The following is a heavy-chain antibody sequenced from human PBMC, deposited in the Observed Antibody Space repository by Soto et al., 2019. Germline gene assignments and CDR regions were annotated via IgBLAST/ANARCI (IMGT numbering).Heavy chain of an antibody. Sequence: QVQLVQSGAEVKKPGASVKVSCKASGGTFSSYAISWVRQAPGQGLEWMGGTIPSVGTANYAQKFQGRVTITADESTSTAYMELSSLRSDNTAVYYCAGDFAWDHTPRGMDVWGQGTTVTVSS. CDR2: TIPSVGTA. J-gene: IGHJ6*02. D-gene: IGHD1-26*01. CDR3: AGDFAWDHTPRGMDV. CDR1: GGTFSSYA. V-gene: IGHV1-69*01.